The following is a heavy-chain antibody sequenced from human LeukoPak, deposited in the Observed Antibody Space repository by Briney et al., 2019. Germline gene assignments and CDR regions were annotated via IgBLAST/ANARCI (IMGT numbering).Heavy chain of an antibody. Sequence: GGSLRLSCADSGITFSRYWMSWVRQAPGKGLEWVANIKQDGGEKYYVDSVRGRFTISRDNARNSLYLQMNSLRVEDTAVYYCARDGRPLDYWGQGTLVTVSS. V-gene: IGHV3-7*03. CDR3: ARDGRPLDY. CDR2: IKQDGGEK. J-gene: IGHJ4*02. CDR1: GITFSRYW.